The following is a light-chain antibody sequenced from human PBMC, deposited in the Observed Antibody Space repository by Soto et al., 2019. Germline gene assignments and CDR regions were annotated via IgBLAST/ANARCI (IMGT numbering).Light chain of an antibody. CDR1: SSDVGGYNY. Sequence: QSALAQPASVSGSPGQSITISYTGTSSDVGGYNYVSWYQQHPGKAPKLMIYEVNNRPSGVSNRFSGSKSGNTASLTISGLQAEDEADYYCSSFTSSSTQVLGGGTKLTVL. CDR2: EVN. J-gene: IGLJ3*02. CDR3: SSFTSSSTQV. V-gene: IGLV2-14*01.